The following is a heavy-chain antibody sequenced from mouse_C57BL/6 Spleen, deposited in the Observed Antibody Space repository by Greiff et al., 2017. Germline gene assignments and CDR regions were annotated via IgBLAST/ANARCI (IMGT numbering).Heavy chain of an antibody. Sequence: EVMLVESGEGLVKPGGSLKLSCAASGFTFSSYAMSWVRQTPEKRLEWVAYISSGGDYIYYADTVKGRFTISRDNARNTLYLQMSSLKSEDTAMYYCTRGIYDGSYYFDYWGQGTTLTVSS. CDR1: GFTFSSYA. CDR3: TRGIYDGSYYFDY. J-gene: IGHJ2*01. CDR2: ISSGGDYI. V-gene: IGHV5-9-1*02. D-gene: IGHD2-3*01.